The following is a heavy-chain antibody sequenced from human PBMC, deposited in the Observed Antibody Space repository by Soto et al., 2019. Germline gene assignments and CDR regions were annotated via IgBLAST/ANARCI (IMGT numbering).Heavy chain of an antibody. Sequence: ASVKVSCKASGGTFSSYAISWVRQAPGQGLEWMGGIIPIFGTANYAQKFQGRVTITADESTSTAYMELSSLRSEDTAVYYCARGVGYYDSSGYYKNWFDPWGQGTLVTVSS. CDR2: IIPIFGTA. D-gene: IGHD3-22*01. V-gene: IGHV1-69*13. J-gene: IGHJ5*02. CDR1: GGTFSSYA. CDR3: ARGVGYYDSSGYYKNWFDP.